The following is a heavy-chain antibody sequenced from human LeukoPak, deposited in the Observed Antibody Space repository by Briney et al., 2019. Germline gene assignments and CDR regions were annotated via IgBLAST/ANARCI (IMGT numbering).Heavy chain of an antibody. CDR2: ISYDGNNK. D-gene: IGHD6-19*01. V-gene: IGHV3-30*04. CDR3: ARDLDIAVAGFDY. Sequence: GRSLRLSCAASGFTFSNYAMHWVRQAPGKGLEWVAVISYDGNNKYYADSVKGRFTISRDNSKNTLYLQMNSLRTEDTAVYYCARDLDIAVAGFDYWGQGTLVTVSS. J-gene: IGHJ4*02. CDR1: GFTFSNYA.